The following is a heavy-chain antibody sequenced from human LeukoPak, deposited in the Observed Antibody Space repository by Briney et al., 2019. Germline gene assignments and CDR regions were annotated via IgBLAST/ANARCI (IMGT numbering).Heavy chain of an antibody. CDR1: GGSFSGYY. V-gene: IGHV4-34*01. CDR3: ARGNVLRFLEWFRRTHNWFDP. Sequence: SETLSLTCAVYGGSFSGYYWSWIRQPPGKGLEWIGEINHSGSTNYSPALKSRVTISVDTSKNQFSLKLSSVTAADTAVYYCARGNVLRFLEWFRRTHNWFDPWGQGTLVTVSS. J-gene: IGHJ5*02. D-gene: IGHD3-3*01. CDR2: INHSGST.